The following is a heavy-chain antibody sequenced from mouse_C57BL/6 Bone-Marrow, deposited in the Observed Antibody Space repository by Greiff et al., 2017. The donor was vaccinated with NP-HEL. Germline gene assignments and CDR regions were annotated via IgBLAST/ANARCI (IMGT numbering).Heavy chain of an antibody. Sequence: VKLLESGAELARPGASVKLSCKASGYTFTSYGISWVKQRTGQGLEWIGEIYPRSGNTYYNEKFKGKATLTADKSSSTAYMELRSLTSEDSAVYFCASHYYGSGDWGQGTTLTVSS. V-gene: IGHV1-81*01. CDR1: GYTFTSYG. D-gene: IGHD1-1*01. CDR3: ASHYYGSGD. CDR2: IYPRSGNT. J-gene: IGHJ2*01.